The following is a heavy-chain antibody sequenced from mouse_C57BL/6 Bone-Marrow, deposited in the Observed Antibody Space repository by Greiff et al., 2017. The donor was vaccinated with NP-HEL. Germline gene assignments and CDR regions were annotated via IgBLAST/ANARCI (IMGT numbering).Heavy chain of an antibody. Sequence: VQLKESVAELVRPGASVKLSCTASGFNIKNTYMHWVKQRPEQGLEWIGRIDPANGNTKYAPKFQGKATITADTSSNTAYLQLSSLTSEDTAIYYCARSNYSNYDYFDYWGQGTTRTVSS. CDR3: ARSNYSNYDYFDY. CDR2: IDPANGNT. V-gene: IGHV14-3*01. CDR1: GFNIKNTY. J-gene: IGHJ2*01. D-gene: IGHD2-5*01.